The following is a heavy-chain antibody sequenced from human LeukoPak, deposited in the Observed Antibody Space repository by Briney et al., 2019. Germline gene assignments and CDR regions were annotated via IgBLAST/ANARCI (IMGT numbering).Heavy chain of an antibody. CDR2: IVPSDSYT. CDR3: ARPLVVRGVIENWFDP. CDR1: GYSFTSYW. Sequence: GESLKISCKGSGYSFTSYWISWVRQMPGKGLEWMGRIVPSDSYTNYSPSFQGHVTISADKSISTAYLQWSSLKASDTAMYYCARPLVVRGVIENWFDPWGQGTLVTVSS. J-gene: IGHJ5*02. V-gene: IGHV5-10-1*01. D-gene: IGHD3-10*01.